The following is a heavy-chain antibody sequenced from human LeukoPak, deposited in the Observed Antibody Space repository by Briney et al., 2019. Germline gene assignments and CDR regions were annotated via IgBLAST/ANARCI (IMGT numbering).Heavy chain of an antibody. CDR1: GFTFSSYE. CDR2: ISSSASTT. V-gene: IGHV3-48*03. J-gene: IGHJ4*02. CDR3: AREDGRDTFDI. Sequence: GGSLRLSCAASGFTFSSYEMNWVRQAPGKGLEWVSYISSSASTTYYADSVKGRFTISRDNAKNSLYLQMNSLRAEDTAVYYCAREDGRDTFDIWGQGTLVTVSS. D-gene: IGHD2-15*01.